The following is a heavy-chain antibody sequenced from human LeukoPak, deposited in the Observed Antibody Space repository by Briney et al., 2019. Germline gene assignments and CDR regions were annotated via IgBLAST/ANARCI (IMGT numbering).Heavy chain of an antibody. J-gene: IGHJ4*02. CDR1: GGSISNDY. CDR2: IYYSGDT. V-gene: IGHV4-59*08. D-gene: IGHD3-22*01. Sequence: SETLSLTCTVSGGSISNDYWSWIRQPPGKGLEWIGYIYYSGDTNYNPSLKSRVTISVDTSKKQFSLNLSSVTAADTAVYYCAXXXXXXSXYYDYWGQGTLVTVSS. CDR3: AXXXXXXSXYYDY.